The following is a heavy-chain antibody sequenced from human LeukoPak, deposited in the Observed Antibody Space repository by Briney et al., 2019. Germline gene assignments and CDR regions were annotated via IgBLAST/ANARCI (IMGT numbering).Heavy chain of an antibody. Sequence: SETLSLTCTVSGGPISSYYWSWIRQPPGKGLEWIGYIYYSGGTNYNPSLKSRVTISVDTSKNQFSLKLSSVTAADTAVYYCARALGGCSGGSCGYYFDYWGQGTLVTVSS. V-gene: IGHV4-59*01. CDR2: IYYSGGT. J-gene: IGHJ4*02. D-gene: IGHD2-15*01. CDR3: ARALGGCSGGSCGYYFDY. CDR1: GGPISSYY.